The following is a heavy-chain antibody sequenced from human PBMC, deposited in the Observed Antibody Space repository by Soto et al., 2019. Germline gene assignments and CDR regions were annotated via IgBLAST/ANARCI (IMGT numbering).Heavy chain of an antibody. D-gene: IGHD3-9*01. CDR2: ISAYNGNT. V-gene: IGHV1-18*04. Sequence: ASVKVSCTASGYTFTGYYMHWVRQAPGQGLEWMGWISAYNGNTNYAQKLQGRVTMTTDTSTSTAYMELRSLRSDDTAVYYCARQNILNWFDPWGQGTLVTVSS. J-gene: IGHJ5*02. CDR1: GYTFTGYY. CDR3: ARQNILNWFDP.